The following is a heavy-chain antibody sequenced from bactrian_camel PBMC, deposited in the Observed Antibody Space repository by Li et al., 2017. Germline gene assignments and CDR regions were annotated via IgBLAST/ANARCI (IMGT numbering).Heavy chain of an antibody. J-gene: IGHJ6*01. CDR3: AGDGELLPSLFGY. V-gene: IGHV3S40*01. CDR2: LNTGDGTT. D-gene: IGHD1*01. Sequence: VQLVESGGGLVQAGGSLRLSCAASGFTFSWYYMSWVRQAPGKGLEWVSTLNTGDGTTYYSDSVMGRFTIYIDHAKKTVYLQMNSLKPDDTALHYCAGDGELLPSLFGYWGQGTQVTVS. CDR1: GFTFSWYY.